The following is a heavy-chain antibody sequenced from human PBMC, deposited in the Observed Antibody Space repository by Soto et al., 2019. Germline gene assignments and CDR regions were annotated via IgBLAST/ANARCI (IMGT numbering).Heavy chain of an antibody. CDR3: ARVVRGALFHFDY. V-gene: IGHV4-34*01. J-gene: IGHJ4*02. Sequence: QVQLQQWGAGLLKPSETLSLTCAVYGGSFSGYYWSWIRQPPGKGLEWIGEINHSGSTNYNPSLKSRVTISVDTSKNQFSLKLSSVTAADTAVYYCARVVRGALFHFDYWGQGTLVTVSS. CDR2: INHSGST. D-gene: IGHD3-10*01. CDR1: GGSFSGYY.